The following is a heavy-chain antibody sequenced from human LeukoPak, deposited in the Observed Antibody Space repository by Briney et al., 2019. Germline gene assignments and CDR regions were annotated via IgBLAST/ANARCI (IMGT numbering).Heavy chain of an antibody. D-gene: IGHD6-13*01. CDR2: MRGSGDTV. Sequence: GGSLRLSCAASGFTFSDYFMTWLRQAPGNGLEWIAHMRGSGDTVPYADSVRGRFTISRDNVKNSLYLQMNGLRVEDTAVYYCARLGVITAAGTYDYWGQGVPVTVSS. J-gene: IGHJ4*02. V-gene: IGHV3-11*01. CDR1: GFTFSDYF. CDR3: ARLGVITAAGTYDY.